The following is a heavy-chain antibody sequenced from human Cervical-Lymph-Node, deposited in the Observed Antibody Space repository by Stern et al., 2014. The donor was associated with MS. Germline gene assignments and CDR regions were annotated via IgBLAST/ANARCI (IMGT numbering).Heavy chain of an antibody. CDR1: GDSISSGGYY. CDR2: IYYSGSTA. J-gene: IGHJ5*02. D-gene: IGHD2-21*02. Sequence: VQLVQSGPGLVKPSQTLSLTCSVSGDSISSGGYYWSWIRQHPGKGLEWIGHIYYSGSTAYYNPSLKSRVTISVDTSKNQFSLRLSSVTAADTAVYYCAKALRGWFDPWGQGTLVTVSS. V-gene: IGHV4-31*03. CDR3: AKALRGWFDP.